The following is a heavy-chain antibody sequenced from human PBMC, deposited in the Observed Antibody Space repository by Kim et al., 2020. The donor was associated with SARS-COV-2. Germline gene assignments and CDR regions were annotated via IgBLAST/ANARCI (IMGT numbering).Heavy chain of an antibody. CDR1: GGSISSYY. D-gene: IGHD3-9*01. J-gene: IGHJ6*02. V-gene: IGHV4-59*01. CDR2: IYYSGST. CDR3: ARVTDSYVILTGYIEPPYGMDV. Sequence: SETLSLTCTVSGGSISSYYWSWIRQPPGKGLEWIGYIYYSGSTNYNPSLKSRVTISVDTSKNQFSLKLSSVTAADTAVYYCARVTDSYVILTGYIEPPYGMDVWGQGTTVTVSS.